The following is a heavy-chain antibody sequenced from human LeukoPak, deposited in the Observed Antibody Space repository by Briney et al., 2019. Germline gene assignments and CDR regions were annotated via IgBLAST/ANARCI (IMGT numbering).Heavy chain of an antibody. V-gene: IGHV3-23*01. J-gene: IGHJ6*03. D-gene: IGHD3-10*01. CDR3: AKGGRVGGGITMIRGVRNFYYYMDV. CDR1: GFTISSYG. CDR2: ISVSGDRT. Sequence: GGSLRLSCAASGFTISSYGMRWARQAPGKGLEWVSAISVSGDRTYYTDSVKGRFTISRDNSKNTLYLQMNSRRAEDTAVYYCAKGGRVGGGITMIRGVRNFYYYMDVWGKGTTVTVSS.